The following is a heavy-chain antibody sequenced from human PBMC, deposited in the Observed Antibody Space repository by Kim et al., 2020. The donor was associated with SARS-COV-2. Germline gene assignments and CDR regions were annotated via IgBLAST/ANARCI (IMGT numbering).Heavy chain of an antibody. D-gene: IGHD5-18*01. V-gene: IGHV3-30*07. Sequence: VKGRFTISRDNSKNTLYLQMNSLRAEDTAVYYCAREDSTGYSYGYGLMDYWGQGTLVTVSS. CDR3: AREDSTGYSYGYGLMDY. J-gene: IGHJ4*02.